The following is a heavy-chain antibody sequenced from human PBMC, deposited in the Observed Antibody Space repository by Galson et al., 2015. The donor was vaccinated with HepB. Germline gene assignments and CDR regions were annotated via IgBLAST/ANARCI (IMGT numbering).Heavy chain of an antibody. J-gene: IGHJ4*02. D-gene: IGHD6-19*01. CDR1: GFTFSSYS. V-gene: IGHV3-21*01. Sequence: SLRLSCAASGFTFSSYSMNWVRQAPGKGLEWVSSISSSSSYIYYADSVKGRFTISRDNAKNSLYLQMNSLRAEDTAVYYCARGEGKAVQENSDYWGQGTLVTVSS. CDR3: ARGEGKAVQENSDY. CDR2: ISSSSSYI.